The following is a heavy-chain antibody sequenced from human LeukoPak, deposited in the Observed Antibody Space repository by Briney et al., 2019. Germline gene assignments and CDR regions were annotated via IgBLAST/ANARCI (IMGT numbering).Heavy chain of an antibody. CDR1: GFTFSSYS. CDR3: AREYSSSWFAEYFQH. Sequence: GGSLRLSCAASGFTFSSYSMNWVRQAPGKGLEWVSYISSSSSTIYYADSVKGRFTISRDNAKNSLYLQMNSLRAEDTAVYYCAREYSSSWFAEYFQHWGQGTLVTVSS. V-gene: IGHV3-48*01. J-gene: IGHJ1*01. CDR2: ISSSSSTI. D-gene: IGHD6-13*01.